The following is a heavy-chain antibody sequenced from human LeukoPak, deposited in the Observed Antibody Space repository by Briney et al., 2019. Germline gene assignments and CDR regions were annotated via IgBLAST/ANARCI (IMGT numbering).Heavy chain of an antibody. CDR1: DFSFITYA. J-gene: IGHJ4*02. D-gene: IGHD2-15*01. CDR3: ARIYCSGGSCSR. CDR2: ITGRGDAT. V-gene: IGHV3-23*01. Sequence: GGSLRLSCASSDFSFITYAMSWVRQAPGKGLEWVSTITGRGDATYYADSVKGRFTISRDNSENTFYLQMNSLRADDTAVYYCARIYCSGGSCSRWGQGTLVTVSS.